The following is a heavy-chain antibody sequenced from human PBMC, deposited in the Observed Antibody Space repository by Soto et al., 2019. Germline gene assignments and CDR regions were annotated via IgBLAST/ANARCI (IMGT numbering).Heavy chain of an antibody. CDR3: ARDHYPPENWNRMKNWFDP. J-gene: IGHJ5*02. D-gene: IGHD1-1*01. V-gene: IGHV1-69*04. CDR1: GGTFSSYT. Sequence: ASVKVSCKASGGTFSSYTISWVRQAPGQGLEWMGRIIPILGIANYAQKFQGRVTITADKSTSTAYMELSSLRSEDTAVYYCARDHYPPENWNRMKNWFDPWGQGTLVTVSS. CDR2: IIPILGIA.